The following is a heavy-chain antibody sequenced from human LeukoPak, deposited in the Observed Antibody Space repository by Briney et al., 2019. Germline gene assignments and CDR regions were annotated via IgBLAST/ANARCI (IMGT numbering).Heavy chain of an antibody. J-gene: IGHJ5*02. V-gene: IGHV4-59*01. CDR1: GGSISSYY. CDR2: IYYSGST. D-gene: IGHD1-26*01. Sequence: SETLSLTCTVSGGSISSYYWSWIRQPPGKGLEWIGYIYYSGSTNYSPSLKSRVTISVDTSKNQFSLKLSSVTAADTAVYYCARDKDSGSYSWFDPWGQGTLVTVSS. CDR3: ARDKDSGSYSWFDP.